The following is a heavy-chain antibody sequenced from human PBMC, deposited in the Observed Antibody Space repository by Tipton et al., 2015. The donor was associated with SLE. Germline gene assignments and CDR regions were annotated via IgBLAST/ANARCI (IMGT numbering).Heavy chain of an antibody. J-gene: IGHJ3*01. CDR2: ITNNGNT. V-gene: IGHV4-39*02. D-gene: IGHD7-27*01. CDR3: AKPFSPAGAYLPYDV. CDR1: GGSISGTNYY. Sequence: TLSLTCSVSGGSISGTNYYWDWIRQPPGKGPEWIGRITNNGNTYYIPSLQSRVTMSVDTSKNHFSLKLSSVTAADTATYYCAKPFSPAGAYLPYDVWGQGTVVTVSS.